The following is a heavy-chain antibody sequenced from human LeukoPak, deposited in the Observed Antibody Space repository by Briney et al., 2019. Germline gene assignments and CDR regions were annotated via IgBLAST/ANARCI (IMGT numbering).Heavy chain of an antibody. J-gene: IGHJ6*03. CDR1: GGSINSYY. V-gene: IGHV4-59*01. Sequence: SETLSLTCTVSGGSINSYYWSWIRQPPGKGLECIGYIHYTGSTNFNPSLKSRVTISVHTSKNQFSLKLSSVTAADTAVYYRARLNRIAVAGTDYYYHYMGVWGKGTTVTVSS. CDR2: IHYTGST. D-gene: IGHD6-19*01. CDR3: ARLNRIAVAGTDYYYHYMGV.